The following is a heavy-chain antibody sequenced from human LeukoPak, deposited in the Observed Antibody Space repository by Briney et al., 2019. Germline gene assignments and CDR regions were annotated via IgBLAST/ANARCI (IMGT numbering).Heavy chain of an antibody. CDR2: MRSSDNPI. J-gene: IGHJ4*02. V-gene: IGHV3-11*01. D-gene: IGHD2-2*01. Sequence: PGGSLRLSCAASGFSFSDHYMSWIRQAPGKGLEWVSYMRSSDNPIYYADSVKGRFTISRDNAKASLYLQMNNLRAEDTAVYYCARDRVGSSTSCYDYWGQGTLVTVSS. CDR1: GFSFSDHY. CDR3: ARDRVGSSTSCYDY.